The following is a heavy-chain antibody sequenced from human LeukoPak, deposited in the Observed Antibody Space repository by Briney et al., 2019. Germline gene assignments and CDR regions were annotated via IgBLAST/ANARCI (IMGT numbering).Heavy chain of an antibody. CDR3: ARGVRGTTGTSPA. CDR1: GDSVSNIYGP. Sequence: SQNLSLLYAICGDSVSNIYGPGNWIRQSPSRGLEWLGRTYYRSKWYNDYAVSVKSRLTINPDTSKNQFSLHLTSVTPADPAVYYCARGVRGTTGTSPAWGQGSLVTVSS. J-gene: IGHJ5*02. D-gene: IGHD1-1*01. V-gene: IGHV6-1*01. CDR2: TYYRSKWYN.